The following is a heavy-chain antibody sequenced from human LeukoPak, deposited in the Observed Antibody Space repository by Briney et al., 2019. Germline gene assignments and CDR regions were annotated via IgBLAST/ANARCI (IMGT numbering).Heavy chain of an antibody. CDR3: ARSPRDYGDYRLAFDI. V-gene: IGHV1-2*02. CDR1: GYTFTGYY. J-gene: IGHJ3*02. D-gene: IGHD4-17*01. Sequence: ASVKVSCKASGYTFTGYYMHWVRQAPGQGLEWMGWINPNSGGTNYAQKFQGRVTMTRDTSISTAYMELSRLRSDDTAVYYCARSPRDYGDYRLAFDIWGQGTMVTVSS. CDR2: INPNSGGT.